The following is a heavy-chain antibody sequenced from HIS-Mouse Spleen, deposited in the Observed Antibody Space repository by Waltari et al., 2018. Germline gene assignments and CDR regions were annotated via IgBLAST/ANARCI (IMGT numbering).Heavy chain of an antibody. CDR1: GGSFSGYY. V-gene: IGHV4-34*01. Sequence: QLQLQQWGAGLLKPSETLSLTCAVYGGSFSGYYWSWIRQPPGKGLEWIGETNQRGSTNSNPSRKSRFTSAVETSKNQFALKLSSVTAADTAVYYCARGRSPATVTIGYYFDYWGQGTLVTVSS. CDR2: TNQRGST. CDR3: ARGRSPATVTIGYYFDY. J-gene: IGHJ4*02. D-gene: IGHD4-17*01.